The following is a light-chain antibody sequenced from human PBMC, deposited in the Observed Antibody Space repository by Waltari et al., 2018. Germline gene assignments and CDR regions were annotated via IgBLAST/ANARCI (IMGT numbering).Light chain of an antibody. CDR3: QQFSSFPWT. Sequence: DIQITQSPSSLSASVGDRGPITCRASQTINNWLAWYQQKPGKAPKLLIYKASTLESGVPSRFSGSGSGTEFTLTISSLQPGDFATYYCQQFSSFPWTFGHGTKVEIK. CDR2: KAS. J-gene: IGKJ1*01. V-gene: IGKV1-5*03. CDR1: QTINNW.